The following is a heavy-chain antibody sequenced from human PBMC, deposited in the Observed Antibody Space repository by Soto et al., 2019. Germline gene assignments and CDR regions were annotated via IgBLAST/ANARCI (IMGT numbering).Heavy chain of an antibody. CDR3: ARDIGTLRFLEWVPDWFDP. V-gene: IGHV1-18*01. CDR1: GYTFTSYG. Sequence: QVQLVQSGAEVKKPGASVKVSCKASGYTFTSYGISWVRQAPGQGLEWMGWISAYNGNTNYAQKLQGRVTMTTDTSTSTAYMELRSLRSDDTAVYYCARDIGTLRFLEWVPDWFDPWGQGTLVTVSS. D-gene: IGHD3-3*01. CDR2: ISAYNGNT. J-gene: IGHJ5*02.